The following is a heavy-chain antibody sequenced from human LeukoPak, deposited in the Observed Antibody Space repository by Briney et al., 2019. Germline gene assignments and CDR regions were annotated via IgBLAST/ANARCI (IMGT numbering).Heavy chain of an antibody. CDR2: IYYSGST. D-gene: IGHD2-15*01. J-gene: IGHJ4*02. Sequence: SETLSLTCTVSGGSISGYYWSWIRQPPGKGLEWIGYIYYSGSTNYNPSLKSRVTISVDTSKNQFSLKLSSVTAADTAVYYCARAKGYCSGGSCYSDYWGQGTLVTVSS. CDR3: ARAKGYCSGGSCYSDY. V-gene: IGHV4-59*01. CDR1: GGSISGYY.